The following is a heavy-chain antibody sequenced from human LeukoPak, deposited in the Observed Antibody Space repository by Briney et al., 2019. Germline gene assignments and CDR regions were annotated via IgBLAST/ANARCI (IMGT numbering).Heavy chain of an antibody. J-gene: IGHJ6*03. Sequence: PSETLSLTCTVSGDSINSYYWTWIRQAPGKGLEWIDIYYTGSTNYSPSLKSRVSISIDPSKNQFSLKLSSVTAADTAVYYCARSSEGRYYYDSSGFSYYYYYMDVWGKGTTVTISS. D-gene: IGHD3-22*01. CDR1: GDSINSYY. CDR2: IYYTGST. CDR3: ARSSEGRYYYDSSGFSYYYYYMDV. V-gene: IGHV4-59*01.